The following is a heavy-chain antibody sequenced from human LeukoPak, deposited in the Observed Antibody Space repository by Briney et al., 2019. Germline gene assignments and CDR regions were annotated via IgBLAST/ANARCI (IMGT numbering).Heavy chain of an antibody. CDR3: ARGPPREYDFWSGYSIDY. V-gene: IGHV4-61*02. CDR1: GGSISSGSYY. Sequence: SETLSLTCTVSGGSISSGSYYWSWIRQPAGKGLEWIGRIYTSGSTNYNPSLKSRVTISVDTSKNQFSLKLSSVTAADTAVYYCARGPPREYDFWSGYSIDYWGQGTLVTVSS. CDR2: IYTSGST. D-gene: IGHD3-3*01. J-gene: IGHJ4*02.